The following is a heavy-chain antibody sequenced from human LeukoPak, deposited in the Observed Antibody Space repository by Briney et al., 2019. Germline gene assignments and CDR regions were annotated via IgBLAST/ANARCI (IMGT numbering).Heavy chain of an antibody. CDR1: GFTFSTST. J-gene: IGHJ6*02. CDR3: ARPFSNGDFHDSGGYYPYAMDV. V-gene: IGHV3-30*09. Sequence: PGRSLRLSCAASGFTFSTSTMHWVRQAPGKGLEWVAVISYDGSNKFYADSVKGRFAISRDNSKNTLYLQMNSLRGYDSAVYYCARPFSNGDFHDSGGYYPYAMDVWGQGTTVTVSS. D-gene: IGHD3-22*01. CDR2: ISYDGSNK.